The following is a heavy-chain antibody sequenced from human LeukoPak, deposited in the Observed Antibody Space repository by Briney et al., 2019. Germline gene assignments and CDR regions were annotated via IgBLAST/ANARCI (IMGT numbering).Heavy chain of an antibody. D-gene: IGHD2-21*02. J-gene: IGHJ4*02. CDR1: GGSISSYY. CDR3: ARAVRDCGGDCYSALYDY. CDR2: IYYSGST. V-gene: IGHV4-59*01. Sequence: SETLSLTCTVSGGSISSYYWSWIRQPPGKGLEWIGYIYYSGSTNCNPSLKSRVTISVDTSKNQFSLKLSSVTAADTAVYYCARAVRDCGGDCYSALYDYWGQGTLVTVSS.